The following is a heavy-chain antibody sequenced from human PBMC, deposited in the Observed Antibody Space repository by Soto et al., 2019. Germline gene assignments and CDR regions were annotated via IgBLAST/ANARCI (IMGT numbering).Heavy chain of an antibody. CDR1: GYTFTSYY. CDR2: INPSGGST. Sequence: ASVKVSCKASGYTFTSYYMHWVRQAPGQGLEWMGIINPSGGSTSYAQKFQGRVTMTRDTSTSTVYMELSSLRSEGTAVYYCARESYYDSSGYSGDAFDIWGQGTMVTV. V-gene: IGHV1-46*01. J-gene: IGHJ3*02. D-gene: IGHD3-22*01. CDR3: ARESYYDSSGYSGDAFDI.